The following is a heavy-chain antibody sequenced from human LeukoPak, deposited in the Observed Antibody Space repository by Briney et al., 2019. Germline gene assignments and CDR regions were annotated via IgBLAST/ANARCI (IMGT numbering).Heavy chain of an antibody. J-gene: IGHJ3*02. D-gene: IGHD1-1*01. CDR1: GFTFSNYW. Sequence: GGSLRLSCAASGFTFSNYWMYWVRQVPGKGLEWVSGINWNGGSTGNADSVKGRFTISRDNAKNSLYLQMNSLRGEDTALYYCARGGLIQRYAFDIWGQGTMVTVSS. CDR2: INWNGGST. CDR3: ARGGLIQRYAFDI. V-gene: IGHV3-20*04.